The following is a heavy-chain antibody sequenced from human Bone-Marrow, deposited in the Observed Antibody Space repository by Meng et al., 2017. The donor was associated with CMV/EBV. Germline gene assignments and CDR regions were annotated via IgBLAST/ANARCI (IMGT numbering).Heavy chain of an antibody. CDR2: IKQDGSEK. Sequence: GESLKISCAASGFTFSSYWMSWVRQAPGKGLEWVANIKQDGSEKYYVDSVKDRFTISRDKAKNSLYLQMNSLRAEDTAVYYCARDESRPSDVWGQGTTVTVSS. CDR3: ARDESRPSDV. D-gene: IGHD6-6*01. J-gene: IGHJ6*02. V-gene: IGHV3-7*01. CDR1: GFTFSSYW.